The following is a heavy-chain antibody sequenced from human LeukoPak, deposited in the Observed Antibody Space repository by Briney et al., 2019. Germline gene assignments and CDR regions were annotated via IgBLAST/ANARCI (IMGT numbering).Heavy chain of an antibody. V-gene: IGHV1-3*01. J-gene: IGHJ4*02. Sequence: ASVKVSCKASGYTFTSYAMHWVRQAPGQRLEWMGWISAGNGNTKYSQKFQGRVTITRNTSASTAYMELSSLRSEDTAVYYCARDNYYGSGSYSAKLDYWGQGTLVTVSS. CDR1: GYTFTSYA. CDR2: ISAGNGNT. D-gene: IGHD3-10*01. CDR3: ARDNYYGSGSYSAKLDY.